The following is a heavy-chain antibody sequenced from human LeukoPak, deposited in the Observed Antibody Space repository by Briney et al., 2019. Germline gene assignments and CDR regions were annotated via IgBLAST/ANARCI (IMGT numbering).Heavy chain of an antibody. D-gene: IGHD3-3*01. CDR1: GGAFSSYA. Sequence: SVKVSFKASGGAFSSYAISWVRQAPGQGLEWMGGIIPIFGTANYAQKFQGRVTITADESTSTAYMELSSLRSEDTAVYYCARGQGRFLEWFYWGQGTLVTVSS. V-gene: IGHV1-69*13. CDR2: IIPIFGTA. CDR3: ARGQGRFLEWFY. J-gene: IGHJ4*02.